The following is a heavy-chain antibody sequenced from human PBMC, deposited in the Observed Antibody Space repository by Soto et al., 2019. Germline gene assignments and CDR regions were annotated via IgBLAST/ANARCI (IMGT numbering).Heavy chain of an antibody. J-gene: IGHJ4*02. Sequence: QVQLVQSGAEVKKPGASVKVSCKASGYTFTSYGISWVRQAPGQGLEWMGWISAYNGNTNYAQKLQGRVTMTTDTXXXXXXXXXXXXXXXXXXXXXXXXXXXXXXNVDFDYWSQGTLVTVSS. CDR2: ISAYNGNT. V-gene: IGHV1-18*01. CDR1: GYTFTSYG. CDR3: XXXXXXXXNVDFDY.